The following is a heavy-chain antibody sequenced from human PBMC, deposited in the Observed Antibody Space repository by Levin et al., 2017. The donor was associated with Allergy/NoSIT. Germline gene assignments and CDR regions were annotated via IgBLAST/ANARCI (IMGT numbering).Heavy chain of an antibody. D-gene: IGHD3-9*01. CDR3: ARNLRYPTSNWFDP. CDR2: IYYSGST. CDR1: GGSISSYY. Sequence: SETLSLTCTVSGGSISSYYWSWIRQPPGKGLEWIGYIYYSGSTNYNPSLKSRVTISVDTSKNQFSLKLSSVTAADTAVYYCARNLRYPTSNWFDPWGHGTLVTVSS. J-gene: IGHJ5*02. V-gene: IGHV4-59*01.